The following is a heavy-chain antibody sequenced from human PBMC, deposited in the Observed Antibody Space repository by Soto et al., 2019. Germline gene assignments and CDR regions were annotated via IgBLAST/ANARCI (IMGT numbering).Heavy chain of an antibody. CDR2: IYYSGST. D-gene: IGHD6-19*01. J-gene: IGHJ4*02. Sequence: SQTLSLTSTVSGGSISSSSHYWGWIRQPPGKGLEWIGSIYYSGSTYYNPSLKSRVTISVDTSKNQFSLKLSSVTAADTAVYYCARHFSYSSGWAHFDYWGQGTLVTVSS. V-gene: IGHV4-39*01. CDR1: GGSISSSSHY. CDR3: ARHFSYSSGWAHFDY.